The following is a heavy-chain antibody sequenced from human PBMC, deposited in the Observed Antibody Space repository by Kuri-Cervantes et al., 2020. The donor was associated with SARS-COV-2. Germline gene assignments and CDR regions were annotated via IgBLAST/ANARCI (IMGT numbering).Heavy chain of an antibody. J-gene: IGHJ6*02. CDR3: ARQYVIFGAPNYGMDV. D-gene: IGHD3-3*01. CDR2: INPNSGGT. V-gene: IGHV1-2*04. Sequence: ASVKVSCKVSGYTLTELSMHWVRQAPGKGLEWMGWINPNSGGTNYAQKFQGWVTMTRDTSISTAYMELSRLRSDDTAVYYCARQYVIFGAPNYGMDVWGQGTTVTVSS. CDR1: GYTLTELS.